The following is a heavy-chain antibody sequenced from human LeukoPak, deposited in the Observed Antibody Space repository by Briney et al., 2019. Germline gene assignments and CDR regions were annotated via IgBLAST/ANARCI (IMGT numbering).Heavy chain of an antibody. CDR1: GFTFSSYW. D-gene: IGHD3-3*01. V-gene: IGHV3-74*01. Sequence: GGSLRLSCAASGFTFSSYWMHWVRQGPGKGLVWVSRINIDGSSTSYADSVKGRFTISRDNAKNTLYLQMNSLGAEDTAVYYCARAFFWSGPYYYMDVWGKGTTVTVSS. J-gene: IGHJ6*03. CDR3: ARAFFWSGPYYYMDV. CDR2: INIDGSST.